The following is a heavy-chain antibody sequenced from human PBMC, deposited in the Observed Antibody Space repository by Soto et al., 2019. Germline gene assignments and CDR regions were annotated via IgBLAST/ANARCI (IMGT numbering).Heavy chain of an antibody. D-gene: IGHD3-10*01. CDR3: AREAGSLDH. Sequence: QVQLVQSGAEVKKPGASVKVSCKDSGYTFSNFAMHWVRQAPGQRLEWMGWINAGNWNTKYSQKFQGRVTITRATPATTAHTELSSLRSEDTAVYYLAREAGSLDHRGQGTLVTFAS. CDR2: INAGNWNT. V-gene: IGHV1-3*01. CDR1: GYTFSNFA. J-gene: IGHJ4*02.